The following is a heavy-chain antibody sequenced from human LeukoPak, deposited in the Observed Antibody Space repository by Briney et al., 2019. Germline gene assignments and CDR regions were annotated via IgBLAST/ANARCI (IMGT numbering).Heavy chain of an antibody. D-gene: IGHD3-10*01. Sequence: GRSLRLSCAAPGFIFSTYGMHWVRQAPGKGLEWVAVIWYDGSDIYYADSVKGRFTISRDNSKNTLYLQVNSLRAEDTAVYYCARDLSMVRGPLDYWGQGTLVTVSS. V-gene: IGHV3-33*01. CDR3: ARDLSMVRGPLDY. J-gene: IGHJ4*02. CDR1: GFIFSTYG. CDR2: IWYDGSDI.